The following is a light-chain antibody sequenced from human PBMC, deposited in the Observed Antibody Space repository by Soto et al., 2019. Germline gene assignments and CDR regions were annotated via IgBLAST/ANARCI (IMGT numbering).Light chain of an antibody. Sequence: SQMTQSPSTRCASVGDRVTITCRASQSISSWLAWYQQKPGKAPKLLIYKASSLESGVPSRFSGSGSGTEFTLTISSLQPDDFATQYCQQYNSYPLTFGGGTNVDIK. CDR2: KAS. V-gene: IGKV1-5*03. J-gene: IGKJ4*01. CDR3: QQYNSYPLT. CDR1: QSISSW.